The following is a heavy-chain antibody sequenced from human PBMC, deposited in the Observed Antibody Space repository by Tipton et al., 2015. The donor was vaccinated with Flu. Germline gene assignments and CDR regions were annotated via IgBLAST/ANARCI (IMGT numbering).Heavy chain of an antibody. J-gene: IGHJ4*02. CDR1: GGSISSGGYY. D-gene: IGHD3-10*01. Sequence: TLSLTCTVSGGSISSGGYYWSWICQHPGKGLEWIGYIYYSGSTYYNPSLKSRVTISVDTSKNQFSLKLSSVTAADTAVYYCARVRVTMVRGVDYWGQGTLVTVSS. CDR3: ARVRVTMVRGVDY. CDR2: IYYSGST. V-gene: IGHV4-31*03.